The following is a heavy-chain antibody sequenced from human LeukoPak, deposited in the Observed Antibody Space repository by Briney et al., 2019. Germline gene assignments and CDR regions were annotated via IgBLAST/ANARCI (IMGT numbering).Heavy chain of an antibody. CDR3: ATYMSGWPEYFQH. Sequence: PGGSLRLSCAASGFTFSDYYMSWIRQAPGKGLEWVSYISSSGSTIYYADSVKGRFTISRDNAKNSLYLQMNSLRAEDTAVYFCATYMSGWPEYFQHWGQGTLVTVSS. CDR1: GFTFSDYY. CDR2: ISSSGSTI. D-gene: IGHD6-19*01. J-gene: IGHJ1*01. V-gene: IGHV3-11*04.